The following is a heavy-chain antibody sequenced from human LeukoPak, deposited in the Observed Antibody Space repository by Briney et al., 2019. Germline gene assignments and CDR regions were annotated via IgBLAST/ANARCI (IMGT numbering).Heavy chain of an antibody. CDR3: ARKRLTTYYGSGSHYDY. D-gene: IGHD3-10*01. V-gene: IGHV4-34*01. CDR1: GGSFSGYY. Sequence: SSETLSLTCAVYGGSFSGYYWSWIRQPPGKGLEWIGEINHSGSTNYNPSLKSRVTISVDTSKNQFSLKLSSVTAADTAVYYCARKRLTTYYGSGSHYDYWGQGTLVTVSS. J-gene: IGHJ4*02. CDR2: INHSGST.